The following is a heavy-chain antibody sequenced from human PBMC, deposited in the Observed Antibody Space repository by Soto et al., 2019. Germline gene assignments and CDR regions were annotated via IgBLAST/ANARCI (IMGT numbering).Heavy chain of an antibody. CDR2: IIPIFGTA. CDR1: GGTFSSYA. CDR3: ARDTEYSSSSWFDP. Sequence: ASVKVSCKASGGTFSSYAISWVRQAPGQGLEWMGGIIPIFGTANYAQKFQGRVTITADESTSTAYMGLSSLRSEDTAVYYCARDTEYSSSSWFDPWGQGTLVTVSS. J-gene: IGHJ5*02. V-gene: IGHV1-69*13. D-gene: IGHD6-6*01.